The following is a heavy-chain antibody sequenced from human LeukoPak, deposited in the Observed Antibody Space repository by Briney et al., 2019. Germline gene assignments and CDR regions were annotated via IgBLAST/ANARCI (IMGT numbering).Heavy chain of an antibody. D-gene: IGHD5-18*01. Sequence: PGGSLRLSCAASGFSFSDCFMSWIRQAPGKGLEWVSYISGSGNTIYYADSVKGRFTISRDNAKNSVYLHMNSLRADDTAVYYCATDVGQLWSPDNWGQGTLVTVSS. CDR1: GFSFSDCF. CDR2: ISGSGNTI. J-gene: IGHJ4*02. CDR3: ATDVGQLWSPDN. V-gene: IGHV3-11*01.